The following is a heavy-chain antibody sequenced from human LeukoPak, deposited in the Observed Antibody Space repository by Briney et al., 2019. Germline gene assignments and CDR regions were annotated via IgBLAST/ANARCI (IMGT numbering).Heavy chain of an antibody. D-gene: IGHD3-22*01. V-gene: IGHV4-4*07. CDR3: ARGTFDSSGYYLFDY. CDR1: GGSISTNY. CDR2: IYHSGNT. Sequence: SETLSLTCTVSGGSISTNYWSWIRQPAGKGLEWIGRIYHSGNTNYSPFLESRVTMSADTSKNQFSLKLSSVTAADTAVYYCARGTFDSSGYYLFDYWGQGTLVTVSS. J-gene: IGHJ4*02.